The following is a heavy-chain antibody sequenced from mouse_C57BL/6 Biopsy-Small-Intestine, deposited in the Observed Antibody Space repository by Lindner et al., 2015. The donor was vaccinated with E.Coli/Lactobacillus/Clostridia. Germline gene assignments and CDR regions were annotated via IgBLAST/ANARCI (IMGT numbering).Heavy chain of an antibody. Sequence: VQLQESGAEMVRPGPSVKLSCKASGYTFTSYWMHWVKQRPGQGLEWIGKIDPSDSETQYNQKFRDKATMSVDKSSSTTYMQLNSLTSEDSAVYYCARKNYYDGSPYYVLDYWGQGTSVTVSS. CDR2: IDPSDSET. D-gene: IGHD1-1*01. CDR3: ARKNYYDGSPYYVLDY. V-gene: IGHV1-52*01. CDR1: GYTFTSYW. J-gene: IGHJ4*01.